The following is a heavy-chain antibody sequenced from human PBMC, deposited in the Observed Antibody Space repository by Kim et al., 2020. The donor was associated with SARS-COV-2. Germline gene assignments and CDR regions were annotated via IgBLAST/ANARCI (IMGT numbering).Heavy chain of an antibody. CDR1: GFTFSSYA. J-gene: IGHJ6*02. CDR3: AKARSITIFGGMGGGGMDI. Sequence: GGSLRLSCAASGFTFSSYAMSWVRQAPGKGLEWVSAISGSGGSTYYADSVKGRFTISRDNSKNTLYLQMNSLRAEDTAVYYCAKARSITIFGGMGGGGMDIWGQGTTVTVSS. V-gene: IGHV3-23*01. CDR2: ISGSGGST. D-gene: IGHD3-3*01.